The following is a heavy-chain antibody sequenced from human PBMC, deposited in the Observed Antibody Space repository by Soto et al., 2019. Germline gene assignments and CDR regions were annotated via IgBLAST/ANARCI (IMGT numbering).Heavy chain of an antibody. D-gene: IGHD1-20*01. CDR3: ARRITTGANWFAP. CDR2: IYYSGST. J-gene: IGHJ5*02. V-gene: IGHV4-39*01. Sequence: SETLSLTCTVAGGSISSSSYYWGWIRQPPGKGLEWIGSIYYSGSTYYNPSLKSRVTISVDTSKNQFSLKLSSVTAADTAVYYCARRITTGANWFAPWGQGTLVTVSS. CDR1: GGSISSSSYY.